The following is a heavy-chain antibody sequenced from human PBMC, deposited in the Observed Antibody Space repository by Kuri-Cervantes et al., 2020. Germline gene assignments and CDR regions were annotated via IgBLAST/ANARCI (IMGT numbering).Heavy chain of an antibody. CDR3: ARSRYCSSTSCYAGRGYYFDY. V-gene: IGHV3-23*01. D-gene: IGHD2-2*01. J-gene: IGHJ4*02. CDR2: IGVNGGTT. Sequence: GESLKISCAASGFPFSNYAMTWVRQAPGRGLEWVSSIGVNGGTTKYSDSVKGRFTISRDNSKNTLYLQMNSLRAEDTAVYYCARSRYCSSTSCYAGRGYYFDYWGQGTLVTVSS. CDR1: GFPFSNYA.